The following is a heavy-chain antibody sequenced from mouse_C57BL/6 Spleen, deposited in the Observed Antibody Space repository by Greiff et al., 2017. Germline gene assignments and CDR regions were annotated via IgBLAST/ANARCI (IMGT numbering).Heavy chain of an antibody. Sequence: VQLQQSGPELVKPGASVKISCKASGYAFSSSWMNWVKQRPGKGLEWIGRIYPGDGDTNYNGKFKGKATLTADKSSSTAYMQLSSLTSEDSAVYFCAREGGYAMDYWGQGTSVTVSS. CDR2: IYPGDGDT. CDR3: AREGGYAMDY. V-gene: IGHV1-82*01. CDR1: GYAFSSSW. J-gene: IGHJ4*01. D-gene: IGHD1-1*02.